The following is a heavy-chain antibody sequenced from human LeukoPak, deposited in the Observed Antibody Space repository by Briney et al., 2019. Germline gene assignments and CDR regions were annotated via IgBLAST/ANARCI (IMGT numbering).Heavy chain of an antibody. CDR2: IYYSGST. CDR3: ASLTTVTQGYFDS. J-gene: IGHJ4*02. D-gene: IGHD4-17*01. Sequence: PSQTLSLTCTVSGGSISSGGYYWSWIRQHPGKGLEWIGYIYYSGSTNYNPSLKSRVTTSVDASKNQFSLKLSSVTATDTAVYYCASLTTVTQGYFDSWGQGTLVTVSS. V-gene: IGHV4-31*03. CDR1: GGSISSGGYY.